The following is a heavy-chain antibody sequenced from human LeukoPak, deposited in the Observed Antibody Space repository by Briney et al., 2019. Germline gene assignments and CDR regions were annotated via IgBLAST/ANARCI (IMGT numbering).Heavy chain of an antibody. CDR2: ISSSGSTI. CDR1: GFTFSDYY. CDR3: ARGNYDFWSGYYSGWFDP. Sequence: GGSLRLSCAASGFTFSDYYMSWIRQAPGKGLEWVSYISSSGSTIYYADSVKGRFTISRDNAKNSLYLQMSSLRAEDTAVYYCARGNYDFWSGYYSGWFDPWGQGTLVTVSS. V-gene: IGHV3-11*01. J-gene: IGHJ5*02. D-gene: IGHD3-3*01.